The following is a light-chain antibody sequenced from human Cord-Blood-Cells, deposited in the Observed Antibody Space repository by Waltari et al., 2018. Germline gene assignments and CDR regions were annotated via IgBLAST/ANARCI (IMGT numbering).Light chain of an antibody. CDR2: GAS. V-gene: IGKV3-15*01. CDR1: QSVSSN. J-gene: IGKJ1*01. CDR3: QQYNNWPWT. Sequence: EIVMTQSPATLSVSPGERATLSCRARQSVSSNLAWYQQKPGQAPSLLIYGASTRATGIPARFSGSGSGTEFTLTISSLQSEDFAVYYCQQYNNWPWTFGQGTKLEIK.